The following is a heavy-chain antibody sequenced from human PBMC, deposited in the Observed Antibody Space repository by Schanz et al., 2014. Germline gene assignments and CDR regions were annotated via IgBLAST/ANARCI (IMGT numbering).Heavy chain of an antibody. V-gene: IGHV4-59*01. J-gene: IGHJ6*02. CDR1: GGSISSYY. CDR2: IYYTAST. Sequence: QVQLQESGPGLVKPSESPSLTCTVSGGSISSYYWSWIRQPPGKGLEWIGYIYYTASTNYNPSLRSRVTISADTSKNQFSLKLTSVTAADSAVYFCTRGNALDVWGQGTTVTVSS. D-gene: IGHD1-1*01. CDR3: TRGNALDV.